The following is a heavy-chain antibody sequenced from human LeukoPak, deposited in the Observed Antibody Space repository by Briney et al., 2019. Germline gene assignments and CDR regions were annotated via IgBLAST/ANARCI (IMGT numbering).Heavy chain of an antibody. D-gene: IGHD3-22*01. V-gene: IGHV4-34*01. CDR3: ARLKTYYYDSSGYYYPTPFFDY. Sequence: NTSETLSLTCAVYGGSFSGYYWSWIRQPPGKGLEWIGEINHSGSTNYNPSLKSRVTISVDTSKNQFSLKLSSVTAADTAVYYCARLKTYYYDSSGYYYPTPFFDYWGQGTLVTVSS. J-gene: IGHJ4*02. CDR1: GGSFSGYY. CDR2: INHSGST.